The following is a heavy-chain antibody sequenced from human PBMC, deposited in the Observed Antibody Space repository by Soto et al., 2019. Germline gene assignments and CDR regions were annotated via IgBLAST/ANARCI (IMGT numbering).Heavy chain of an antibody. D-gene: IGHD5-18*01. CDR1: GGTFSSYA. J-gene: IGHJ4*02. CDR2: IIPIFGTA. CDR3: ARVTRGYSYRGFHY. V-gene: IGHV1-69*01. Sequence: QVQLVQSGAEVKKPGSSVKVSCKASGGTFSSYAISWVRQAPGQGLEWMGGIIPIFGTANYAQKCQGRVTIAAEECTSTAYMEVSSLRSEDTAVYYCARVTRGYSYRGFHYWGQGSLVTVSS.